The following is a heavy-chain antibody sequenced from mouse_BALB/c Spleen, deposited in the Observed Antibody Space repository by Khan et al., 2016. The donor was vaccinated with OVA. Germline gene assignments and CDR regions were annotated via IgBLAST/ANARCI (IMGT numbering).Heavy chain of an antibody. Sequence: QVQLKQSGPGLVQPSQSLSITCTVSGFSLTSYGVHWVRQSPGKGLEWLGVIWSGGSTDYNAAFISRLSISKDNSNSQVFFKMNSLQANDTAIYYCARERGSYYGSSPWFAYWGQGTLVTVSA. CDR1: GFSLTSYG. J-gene: IGHJ3*01. CDR3: ARERGSYYGSSPWFAY. CDR2: IWSGGST. D-gene: IGHD1-1*01. V-gene: IGHV2-2*02.